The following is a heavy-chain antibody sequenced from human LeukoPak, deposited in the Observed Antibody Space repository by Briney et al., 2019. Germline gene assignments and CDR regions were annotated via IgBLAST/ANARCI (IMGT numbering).Heavy chain of an antibody. J-gene: IGHJ4*02. CDR3: ARSLQLVRFDY. V-gene: IGHV3-48*04. CDR2: IISSTDTI. CDR1: GFTFSAYN. Sequence: GGSLRLSCAASGFTFSAYNMNWVRQAPGKGLEWVSYIISSTDTIYYADSVKGRFTISRDNAKNSLYLQMNSLRAEDTAVYYCARSLQLVRFDYWGQGTLVTVSS. D-gene: IGHD6-13*01.